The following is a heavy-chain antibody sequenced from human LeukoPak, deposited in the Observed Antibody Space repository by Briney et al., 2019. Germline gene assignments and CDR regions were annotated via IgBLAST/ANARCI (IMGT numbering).Heavy chain of an antibody. CDR3: AREPIYGSGSYYRAFDI. Sequence: SETLSLTCTVSGGSISSYYWSWIRQPPGMGLEWIGYIYYSGSTNYNPSLKSRVTISVDTSKNQFSLKLSSVTAADTAVYYCAREPIYGSGSYYRAFDIWGQGTMVTVSS. V-gene: IGHV4-59*01. CDR2: IYYSGST. J-gene: IGHJ3*02. D-gene: IGHD3-10*01. CDR1: GGSISSYY.